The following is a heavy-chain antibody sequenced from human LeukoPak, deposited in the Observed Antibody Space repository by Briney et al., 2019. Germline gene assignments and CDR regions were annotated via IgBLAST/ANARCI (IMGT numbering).Heavy chain of an antibody. J-gene: IGHJ4*02. D-gene: IGHD3-22*01. CDR3: AKEYYDSSGYYQSYYFDY. CDR1: GFTFSSYA. CDR2: ISGSGGST. V-gene: IGHV3-23*01. Sequence: GGSLRPSCAASGFTFSSYAMSWVRQAPGKGLEWVSAISGSGGSTYYADSVKGRFTISRDNSKNTLYLQMNSLRAEDTAVYYCAKEYYDSSGYYQSYYFDYWGQGTLVTVSS.